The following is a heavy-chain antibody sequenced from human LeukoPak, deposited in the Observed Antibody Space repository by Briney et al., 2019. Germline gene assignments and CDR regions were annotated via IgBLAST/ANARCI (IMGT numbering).Heavy chain of an antibody. V-gene: IGHV3-7*01. Sequence: GGSLRLSCAASGFTFSTYWMTWVRQAPGKGLEWVGNIKPDGSEKYYVDSVKGRFAISRDNAKDSLYLQMNSLRAEDTAVYYCARGPIPDYWGQGTLVTVSS. J-gene: IGHJ4*02. D-gene: IGHD2-2*02. CDR3: ARGPIPDY. CDR1: GFTFSTYW. CDR2: IKPDGSEK.